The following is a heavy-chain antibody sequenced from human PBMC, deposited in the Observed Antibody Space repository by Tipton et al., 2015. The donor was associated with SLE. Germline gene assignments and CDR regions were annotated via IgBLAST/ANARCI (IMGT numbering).Heavy chain of an antibody. CDR3: ARSGGLYYYGSGSYSYCFDY. D-gene: IGHD3-10*01. V-gene: IGHV6-1*01. CDR2: TYYRSKWYN. J-gene: IGHJ4*02. Sequence: GLVKPSQTLSLTCAISGDSVSSNSAAWNWIRQSPSRGLEWLGRTYYRSKWYNYYAVSVKSRITINPDTSKNQFSLQVNSVTPEDTAVYYCARSGGLYYYGSGSYSYCFDYWGQGTLVTVSS. CDR1: GDSVSSNSAA.